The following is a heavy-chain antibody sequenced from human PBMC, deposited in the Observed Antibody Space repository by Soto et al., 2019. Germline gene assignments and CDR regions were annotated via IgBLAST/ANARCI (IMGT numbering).Heavy chain of an antibody. CDR1: GGSVSSGSYY. J-gene: IGHJ4*02. V-gene: IGHV4-61*01. CDR3: ARDSQYCTNGVCALDY. CDR2: IYYSGST. D-gene: IGHD2-8*01. Sequence: SETLSLTCTVSGGSVSSGSYYWSWIRQPPGKGLEWIGYIYYSGSTNYNPSLKSRVTISVDTSKNQFSLKLSSVTAADTAVYYCARDSQYCTNGVCALDYWGQGTLVTVSS.